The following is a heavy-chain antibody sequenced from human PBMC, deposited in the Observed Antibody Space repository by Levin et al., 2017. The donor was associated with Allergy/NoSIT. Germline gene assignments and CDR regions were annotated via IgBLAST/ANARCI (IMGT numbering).Heavy chain of an antibody. J-gene: IGHJ3*02. D-gene: IGHD6-19*01. Sequence: GESLKISCAASGFTFSSYAMHWVRQAPGKGLEWVAVISYDGSNKYYADSVKGRFTISRDNSKNTLYLQMNSLRAEDTAVYYCARAGSSGWTFSAFDIWGQGTMVTVSS. V-gene: IGHV3-30-3*01. CDR3: ARAGSSGWTFSAFDI. CDR1: GFTFSSYA. CDR2: ISYDGSNK.